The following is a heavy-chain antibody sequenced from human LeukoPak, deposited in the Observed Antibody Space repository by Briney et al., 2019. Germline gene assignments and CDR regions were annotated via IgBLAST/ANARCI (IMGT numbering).Heavy chain of an antibody. CDR1: GGSFSGYY. CDR2: INHSGST. D-gene: IGHD4-17*01. Sequence: SETLSLTCAVYGGSFSGYYWNWIRQPPGKGLEWIGEINHSGSTNYNPSLKSRVTISVDTSKNQFSLKLSSVTAADTAVYYCARDRGDYGDYGPDYWGQGTLVTVSS. CDR3: ARDRGDYGDYGPDY. J-gene: IGHJ4*02. V-gene: IGHV4-34*01.